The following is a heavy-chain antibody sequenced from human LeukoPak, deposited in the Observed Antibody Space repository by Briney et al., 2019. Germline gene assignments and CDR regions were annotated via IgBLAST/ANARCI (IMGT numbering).Heavy chain of an antibody. Sequence: SQTLSLTCTVSGGSISSGDYYWSWIRQPPGKGLEWIGYIYYSGSTYYNPSLKSRVTISVDTSKNQFSLKLSSVTAADTAVYYCARLGVGATIKHKIFDYWGQGTLVTVSS. V-gene: IGHV4-30-4*08. CDR2: IYYSGST. D-gene: IGHD1-26*01. CDR3: ARLGVGATIKHKIFDY. CDR1: GGSISSGDYY. J-gene: IGHJ4*02.